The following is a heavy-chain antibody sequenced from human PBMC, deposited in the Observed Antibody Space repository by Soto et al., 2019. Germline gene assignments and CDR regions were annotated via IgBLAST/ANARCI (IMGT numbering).Heavy chain of an antibody. J-gene: IGHJ6*03. V-gene: IGHV4-34*01. D-gene: IGHD2-21*01. CDR2: INHLGSI. Sequence: QVQLQQWGAGLLKPSETLSLTCVVSGGSLSDYFWSWIRQPPVMALEWIGEINHLGSINYNPSLKSRVTMSVDTSKNQFSLTLNSVTAADTATYYCARGGISHWAYFYYMDVWDRGTTVTVSS. CDR1: GGSLSDYF. CDR3: ARGGISHWAYFYYMDV.